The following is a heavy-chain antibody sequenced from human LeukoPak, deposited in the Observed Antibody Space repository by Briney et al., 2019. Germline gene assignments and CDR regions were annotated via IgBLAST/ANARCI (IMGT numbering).Heavy chain of an antibody. CDR2: INHSGRT. Sequence: SETLSLTCAVYGGSFSDYFWGWIRQPPGKGLEWIGEINHSGRTYYNPSPKSRVTISVDTSKNQFSLNLSSVTAADTAVYYCARDVVVVPAAIHYGMDVWGQGTTVTVSS. CDR1: GGSFSDYF. V-gene: IGHV4-34*01. D-gene: IGHD2-2*01. CDR3: ARDVVVVPAAIHYGMDV. J-gene: IGHJ6*02.